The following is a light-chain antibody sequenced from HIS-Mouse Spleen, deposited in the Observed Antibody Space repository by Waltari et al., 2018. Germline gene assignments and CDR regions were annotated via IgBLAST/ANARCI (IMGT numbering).Light chain of an antibody. CDR2: YVS. Sequence: QSALTQPRSVSGSPGHSVTISCTGTSSDVGGYTYVSWYQQQPGKAPKLMIYYVSKRPSGVPDRFSGSKSGNTASLTISGLQAEDEADYYCCSYAGSYTGVFGTGTKVTVL. V-gene: IGLV2-11*01. J-gene: IGLJ1*01. CDR3: CSYAGSYTGV. CDR1: SSDVGGYTY.